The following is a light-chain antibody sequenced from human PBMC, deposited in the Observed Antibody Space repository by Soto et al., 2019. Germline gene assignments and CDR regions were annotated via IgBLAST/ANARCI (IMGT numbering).Light chain of an antibody. Sequence: DIQMTQSPSALSASVGDRVTITCRASQTISSWLAWYQQKPGKAPKLLIYKASTLKSGVPSRFSGSGSGTEFTLTISSLQPDDFATYSCQHYNSYSEAFGQGTK. CDR1: QTISSW. CDR3: QHYNSYSEA. V-gene: IGKV1-5*03. CDR2: KAS. J-gene: IGKJ1*01.